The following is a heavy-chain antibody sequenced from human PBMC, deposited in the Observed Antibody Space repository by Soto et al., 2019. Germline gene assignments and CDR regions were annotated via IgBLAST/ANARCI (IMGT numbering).Heavy chain of an antibody. J-gene: IGHJ3*02. CDR1: GFTFSSYW. CDR3: ASGYSSTWYNAFDI. D-gene: IGHD6-13*01. Sequence: EVQLVESGGDLVQPGGSLRLSCAASGFTFSSYWMHWVRQAPGKGLVWVARINTDGSSTNYADSVKGRFTISRDNAKNTLFLQMNSLRDEDTAVDYCASGYSSTWYNAFDIWGQGTMVTVSS. V-gene: IGHV3-74*01. CDR2: INTDGSST.